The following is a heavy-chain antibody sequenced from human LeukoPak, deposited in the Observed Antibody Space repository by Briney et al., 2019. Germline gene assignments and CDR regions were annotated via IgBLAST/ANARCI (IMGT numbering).Heavy chain of an antibody. CDR1: GFTFSSYG. J-gene: IGHJ4*02. Sequence: PGGSLRLSCAVSGFTFSSYGMHWVRQAPGKGLEWVTFIWFDGSDKYYADSVKGRFTISRDNSKNTLYLQMNSLRAEDTAVYYCACDYGGNSGVDYWGQGTLVTVSS. CDR3: ACDYGGNSGVDY. V-gene: IGHV3-30*02. D-gene: IGHD4-23*01. CDR2: IWFDGSDK.